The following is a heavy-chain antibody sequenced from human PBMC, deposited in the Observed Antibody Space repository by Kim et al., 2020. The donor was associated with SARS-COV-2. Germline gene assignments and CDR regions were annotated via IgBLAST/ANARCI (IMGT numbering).Heavy chain of an antibody. Sequence: GGSLRLSCAASGFTFSSYIISWVRQAPGKGLEWVSAIGGSGSSSYFANSVKGRFTISRDNSKNTLFLQMNSLRADDTALYYCAKGTAFSSASGFDYWGPG. CDR1: GFTFSSYI. V-gene: IGHV3-23*01. CDR3: AKGTAFSSASGFDY. CDR2: IGGSGSSS. D-gene: IGHD6-6*01. J-gene: IGHJ4*02.